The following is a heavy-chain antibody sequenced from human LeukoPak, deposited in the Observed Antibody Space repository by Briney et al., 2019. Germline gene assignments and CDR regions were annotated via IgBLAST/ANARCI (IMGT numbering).Heavy chain of an antibody. V-gene: IGHV1-8*01. D-gene: IGHD7-27*01. CDR3: TRGASDYWGENYFDY. Sequence: ASVKVSCKASGYSFTNYDINWVRQATGHGLEWMGWMNPNSGTVGYAQKFQGRVTMARNASISAAYMELSSLTSEDAAVYYCTRGASDYWGENYFDYWGQGSLVTVSS. J-gene: IGHJ4*02. CDR2: MNPNSGTV. CDR1: GYSFTNYD.